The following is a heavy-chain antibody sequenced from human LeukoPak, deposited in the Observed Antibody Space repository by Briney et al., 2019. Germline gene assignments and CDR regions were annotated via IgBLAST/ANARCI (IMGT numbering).Heavy chain of an antibody. Sequence: PSETLSLTCTVSGYSISSGYYWGWIRPPPGKGVEWIGSIYHSGSTYYNPSLKSRVTISVDTSKNQFSLKLSSVTAADTAVYFCARRRDGYYYMDVWGEGTTVTVSS. CDR1: GYSISSGYY. CDR3: ARRRDGYYYMDV. V-gene: IGHV4-38-2*02. D-gene: IGHD2-8*01. CDR2: IYHSGST. J-gene: IGHJ6*03.